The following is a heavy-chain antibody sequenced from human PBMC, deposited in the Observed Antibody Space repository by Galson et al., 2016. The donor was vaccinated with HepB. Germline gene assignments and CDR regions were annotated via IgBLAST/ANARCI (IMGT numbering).Heavy chain of an antibody. CDR3: TTDPRIFNYYDSSGYYHWDY. Sequence: SLRLSCAASGFTFSNAWMSWVRQAPGKGLEWVGRIKSKTDGGTTDYAAPVKGRFTISRDDSKNTLYLQMNSLKTEDTAVYYCTTDPRIFNYYDSSGYYHWDYWCRGTLVAVPS. J-gene: IGHJ4*01. V-gene: IGHV3-15*01. CDR2: IKSKTDGGTT. D-gene: IGHD3-22*01. CDR1: GFTFSNAW.